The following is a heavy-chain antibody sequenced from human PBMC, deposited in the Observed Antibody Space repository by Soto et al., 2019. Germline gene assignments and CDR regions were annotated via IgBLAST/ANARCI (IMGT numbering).Heavy chain of an antibody. CDR3: ASVRGYDFWSGYLRGGDFDY. V-gene: IGHV4-39*01. D-gene: IGHD3-3*01. CDR2: IYYSGST. J-gene: IGHJ4*02. CDR1: GGSISSSSYY. Sequence: PSETLSLTCTVSGGSISSSSYYWGWIRQPPGKGLEWIGSIYYSGSTYYNPSLKSRVTISVDTSKNQFSLKLSSVTAADTAVYYCASVRGYDFWSGYLRGGDFDYWGQGTLVTVS.